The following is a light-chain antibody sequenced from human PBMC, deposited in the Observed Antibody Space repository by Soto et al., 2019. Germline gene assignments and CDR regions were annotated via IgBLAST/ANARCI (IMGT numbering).Light chain of an antibody. CDR3: QERNSWPPTLT. V-gene: IGKV3-11*01. CDR1: QSVGSF. Sequence: EIVLTQSPATLSLSPGERATLSCRASQSVGSFLAWYQQKPGQAPRLLIYDTSISATGIPARFSGSGSGTDFTLTISSLAPEDFAVYYCQERNSWPPTLTFGQGTRLEIK. J-gene: IGKJ5*01. CDR2: DTS.